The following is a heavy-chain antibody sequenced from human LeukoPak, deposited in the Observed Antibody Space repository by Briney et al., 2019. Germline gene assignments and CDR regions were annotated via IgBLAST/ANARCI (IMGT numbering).Heavy chain of an antibody. CDR2: ISSSSSYI. V-gene: IGHV3-21*01. D-gene: IGHD2-2*01. Sequence: GGSLRLSCAASGFTFSSYSMNWVRRAPGKGLEWVSSISSSSSYIYYADSVKGRFTISRDNAKNSLYLQMNSLRAEDTAVYYCARGEVEDIVVVPAANRAFDIWGQGTMVTVSS. CDR3: ARGEVEDIVVVPAANRAFDI. CDR1: GFTFSSYS. J-gene: IGHJ3*02.